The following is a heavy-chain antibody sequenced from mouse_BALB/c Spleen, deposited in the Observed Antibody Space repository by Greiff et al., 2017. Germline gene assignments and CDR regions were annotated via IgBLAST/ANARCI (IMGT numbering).Heavy chain of an antibody. CDR2: IYPYNGGT. J-gene: IGHJ4*01. Sequence: EVQVVESGPELVKPGASVKISCKASGYTFTDYNMHWVKQSHGKSLEWIGYIYPYNGGTGYNQKFKSKATLTVDNSSSTAYMELRSLTSEDSAVYYCARWYDDAMDDWGQGTSVTVSS. V-gene: IGHV1S29*02. CDR1: GYTFTDYN. CDR3: ARWYDDAMDD. D-gene: IGHD2-14*01.